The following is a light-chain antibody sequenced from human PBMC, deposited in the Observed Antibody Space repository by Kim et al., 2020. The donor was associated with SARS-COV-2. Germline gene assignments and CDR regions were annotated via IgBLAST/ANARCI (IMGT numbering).Light chain of an antibody. CDR1: QALTNQY. CDR2: GTS. Sequence: EIVLTQSPGTLSLSPGQRATLSCRASQALTNQYLAWYQKRPGQAPRLLLYGTSSRATGIPDRFSGSGSGTDFTLIITRLEPEDFAVYYCQQYDKSPYTFGQGTKLEI. CDR3: QQYDKSPYT. V-gene: IGKV3-20*01. J-gene: IGKJ2*01.